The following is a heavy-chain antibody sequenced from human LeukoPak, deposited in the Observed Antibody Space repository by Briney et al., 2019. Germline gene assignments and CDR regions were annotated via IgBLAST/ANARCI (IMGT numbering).Heavy chain of an antibody. V-gene: IGHV7-4-1*02. CDR3: AVIHGYYFDY. CDR2: INTNTGNP. Sequence: GASLKLSCNASGYTFNIYAMSWLQQDPGQGLEWMGWINTNTGNPTYAQGFTGRFVFSLDTSVSTAYLQISSLKAEDTAVYYCAVIHGYYFDYWGQGTPVTVSS. J-gene: IGHJ4*02. CDR1: GYTFNIYA. D-gene: IGHD2-21*01.